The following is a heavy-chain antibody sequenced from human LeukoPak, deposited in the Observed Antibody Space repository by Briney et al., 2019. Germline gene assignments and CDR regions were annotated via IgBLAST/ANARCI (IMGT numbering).Heavy chain of an antibody. V-gene: IGHV4-39*07. J-gene: IGHJ5*02. CDR3: ARDREVLYCSSTSCYNWFDP. CDR2: IYYSGST. D-gene: IGHD2-2*01. CDR1: GDSISSSNSY. Sequence: SETLSLTCTVSGDSISSSNSYWGWIRQPPGKGLEWIGSIYYSGSTYCNPSLKSRVTISVDTSKNQFSLKLSSVTAADTAVYYCARDREVLYCSSTSCYNWFDPWGQGTLVTVSS.